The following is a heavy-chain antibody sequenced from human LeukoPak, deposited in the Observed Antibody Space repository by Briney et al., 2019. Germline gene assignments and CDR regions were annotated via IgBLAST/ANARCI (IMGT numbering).Heavy chain of an antibody. CDR1: GFTFSSYG. D-gene: IGHD5-18*01. J-gene: IGHJ4*02. CDR2: IRYDGSDE. CDR3: AKDGSRYTYGHFDY. V-gene: IGHV3-30*02. Sequence: PGGSLRLSCAASGFTFSSYGMHWARQAPGKGLEWVAFIRYDGSDEYYADSVKGRLTISRDNSKNTLYLQMSSLRAEDTAMYYCAKDGSRYTYGHFDYWGQGTLVTVSS.